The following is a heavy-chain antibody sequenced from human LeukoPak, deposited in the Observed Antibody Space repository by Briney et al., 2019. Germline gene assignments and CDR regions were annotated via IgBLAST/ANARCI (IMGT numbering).Heavy chain of an antibody. D-gene: IGHD6-13*01. V-gene: IGHV3-33*01. CDR3: GREAAAAPYGRRIDY. Sequence: GGSLRLSCGASGFSFINYGIHWVRQAPGKGLEWVALIWYDGSNKYYADSVKGRFTISRDNSKNTLYLQMNSLTAEDTAVYYCGREAAAAPYGRRIDYWGQGTLVTVSS. CDR2: IWYDGSNK. J-gene: IGHJ4*02. CDR1: GFSFINYG.